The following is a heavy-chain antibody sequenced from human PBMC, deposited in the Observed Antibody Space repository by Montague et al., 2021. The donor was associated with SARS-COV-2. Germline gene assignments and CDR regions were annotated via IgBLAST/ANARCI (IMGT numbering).Heavy chain of an antibody. CDR3: ARHYSATLPAVY. CDR1: VGSISSFY. Sequence: SETLSLTCTVSVGSISSFYWRWFRQPPGKGLEWIGYISDSGSTNYNPSLTSRVTMSVDTSKNQFSLKVSSVTAADTAVYYCARHYSATLPAVYWGQRTLVTVSS. V-gene: IGHV4-59*08. J-gene: IGHJ4*02. D-gene: IGHD2-15*01. CDR2: ISDSGST.